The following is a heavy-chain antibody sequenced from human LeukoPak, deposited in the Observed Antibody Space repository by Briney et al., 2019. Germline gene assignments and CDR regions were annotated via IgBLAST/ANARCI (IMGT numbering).Heavy chain of an antibody. V-gene: IGHV3-11*01. CDR2: FSFSGSPT. Sequence: KSGGSLRLSCAASGFTFSDYYMSWIRQAPGKGLEWVSYFSFSGSPTQYADSVKGRFTISRDNAKNSLYLQMNSLRDEDTAVYYCARDRAYYYDSSGYYYFDHWGQGTLVTVSS. J-gene: IGHJ4*02. CDR1: GFTFSDYY. CDR3: ARDRAYYYDSSGYYYFDH. D-gene: IGHD3-22*01.